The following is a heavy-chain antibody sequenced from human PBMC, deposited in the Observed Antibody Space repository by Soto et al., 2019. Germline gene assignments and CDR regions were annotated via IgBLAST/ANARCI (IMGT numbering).Heavy chain of an antibody. CDR2: IYTSGST. V-gene: IGHV4-4*07. CDR3: ARLPPSYYDILTGYLLSQYYFDY. D-gene: IGHD3-9*01. J-gene: IGHJ4*02. Sequence: KASETLSLTCTVSGGSIISYYWSWIRQPAGKGLEWIGRIYTSGSTNYNPSLKSRVTMSVDTSKNQFSLKLSSVTAADTAVYYCARLPPSYYDILTGYLLSQYYFDYWGQGTLVTVSS. CDR1: GGSIISYY.